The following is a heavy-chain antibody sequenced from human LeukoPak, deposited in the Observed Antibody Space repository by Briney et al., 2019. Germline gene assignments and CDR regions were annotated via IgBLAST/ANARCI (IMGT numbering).Heavy chain of an antibody. Sequence: PGGSLRLSCEASGLTFSSYGMSWVRQAPGKGLQWVSAITGDGTTTYYADSVKGRFTIPRDNSKNMLYLQMSSLRAEDTAVYYCAKMQGYFDYWGQGTLVPVSS. J-gene: IGHJ4*02. V-gene: IGHV3-23*01. CDR3: AKMQGYFDY. CDR1: GLTFSSYG. CDR2: ITGDGTTT.